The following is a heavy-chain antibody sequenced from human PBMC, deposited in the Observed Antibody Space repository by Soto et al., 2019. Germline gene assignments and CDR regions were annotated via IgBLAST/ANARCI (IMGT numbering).Heavy chain of an antibody. CDR3: ARDNGFGESDV. D-gene: IGHD3-10*01. CDR1: GYSFTSYG. V-gene: IGHV1-18*01. Sequence: QVQLVQSGAEVKKPGASVKVSCKASGYSFTSYGISWVRQAPGHGLEWLGWISAYNGNTNYARKREGRGTMTADTSTSTAYMERRCLRSDDTGVYYCARDNGFGESDVWGQGTTVTVSS. CDR2: ISAYNGNT. J-gene: IGHJ6*02.